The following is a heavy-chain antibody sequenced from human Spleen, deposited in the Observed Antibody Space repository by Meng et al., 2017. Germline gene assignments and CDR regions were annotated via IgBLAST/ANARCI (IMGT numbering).Heavy chain of an antibody. J-gene: IGHJ4*02. CDR2: IYWNDDK. CDR3: AHSIAVDYYESSGYYYFAY. CDR1: GFSLSTSRMG. V-gene: IGHV2-5*01. D-gene: IGHD3-22*01. Sequence: SGPTLVKPTQTLTLTCTFSGFSLSTSRMGVGWIRQPPGKALEWLALIYWNDDKRYSPSLKSRLTITKDTSKNQVVLTMTNMDPVDTATYYCAHSIAVDYYESSGYYYFAYWGQGTLVTVSS.